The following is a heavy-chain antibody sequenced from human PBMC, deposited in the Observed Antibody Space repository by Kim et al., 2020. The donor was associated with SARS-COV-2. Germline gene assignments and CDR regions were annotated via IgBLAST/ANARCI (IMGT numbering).Heavy chain of an antibody. J-gene: IGHJ4*02. D-gene: IGHD6-19*01. CDR3: ASSPPGIAVAGTGFGY. Sequence: SVKVSCKASGGTFSSYAISWVRQAPGQGLEWMGRIIPILGIANYAQKFQGRVTITADKFTSTAYMELSSLRSEDTAVYYCASSPPGIAVAGTGFGYWGQGTLVTVSS. CDR1: GGTFSSYA. V-gene: IGHV1-69*04. CDR2: IIPILGIA.